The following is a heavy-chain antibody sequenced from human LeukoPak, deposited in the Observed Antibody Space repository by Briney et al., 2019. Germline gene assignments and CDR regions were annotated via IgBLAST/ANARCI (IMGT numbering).Heavy chain of an antibody. Sequence: PGGSLRLSCAASGFTFSTYAMSWVRQPPGKGLEWVSVISGSGGNTYYADSVKGRLIISRDNSNNTLYLQLNSLRAEDTAIYYCAKGTMIAVVDGYWGQGTLVTVSS. D-gene: IGHD3-22*01. CDR1: GFTFSTYA. V-gene: IGHV3-23*01. CDR2: ISGSGGNT. CDR3: AKGTMIAVVDGY. J-gene: IGHJ4*02.